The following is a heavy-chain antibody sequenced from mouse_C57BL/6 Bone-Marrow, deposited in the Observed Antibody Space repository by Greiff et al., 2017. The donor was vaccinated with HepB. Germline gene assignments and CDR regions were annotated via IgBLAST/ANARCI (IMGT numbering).Heavy chain of an antibody. J-gene: IGHJ3*01. CDR1: GFTFSSYG. Sequence: EVQLVESGGDLVKPGGSLKLSCAASGFTFSSYGMSWVRQTPDKRLEWVATISSGGSYTYYPDSVKGRFTISRDNAKNTLYLQMSSLKSEDTAMYYCARHRGLPAWFAYWGQGTLVTVSA. CDR2: ISSGGSYT. D-gene: IGHD5-5*01. CDR3: ARHRGLPAWFAY. V-gene: IGHV5-6*01.